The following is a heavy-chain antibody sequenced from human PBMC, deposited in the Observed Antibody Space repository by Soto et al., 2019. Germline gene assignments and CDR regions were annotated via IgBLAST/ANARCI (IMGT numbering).Heavy chain of an antibody. CDR2: IYYSGST. CDR1: GGSISSSSYX. Sequence: PSETLSLTCTVSGGSISSSSYXWGWIRQPPGKGLEWIGSIYYSGSTYYNPSLKSRVTISVDTSKNQFSLKLSSVTAADTAVYYCARLGTVLRYFDWLAEDYYYYYMDVWGKGTTVTVS. CDR3: ARLGTVLRYFDWLAEDYYYYYMDV. D-gene: IGHD3-9*01. V-gene: IGHV4-39*01. J-gene: IGHJ6*03.